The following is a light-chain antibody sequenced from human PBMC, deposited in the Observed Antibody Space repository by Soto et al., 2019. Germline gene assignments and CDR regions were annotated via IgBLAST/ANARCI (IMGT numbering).Light chain of an antibody. J-gene: IGKJ1*01. Sequence: EIVLTQSPGTLSLSPGERATLSCRASQSVSSSYLAWYQQKPGQAHRLLIYGASRRNTGMPDEFSGSGSGADCTLTISGHEPEDLAVYYCQQYGRAPTFGQGTKVDFK. CDR1: QSVSSSY. CDR3: QQYGRAPT. V-gene: IGKV3-20*01. CDR2: GAS.